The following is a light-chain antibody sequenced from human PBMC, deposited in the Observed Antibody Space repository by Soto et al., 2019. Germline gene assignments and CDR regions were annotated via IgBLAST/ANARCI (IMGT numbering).Light chain of an antibody. J-gene: IGKJ4*01. V-gene: IGKV3-15*01. CDR1: QYINTR. Sequence: EIVLTQSPATLSSFPGDRFTLSCLASQYINTRLAWYQHRPGQAPRLLIYGASTRATGIPARFSGSGSGTEFTLTINDLQSEDFAVYYCQQYERWPPLTFGGGTQVDIK. CDR2: GAS. CDR3: QQYERWPPLT.